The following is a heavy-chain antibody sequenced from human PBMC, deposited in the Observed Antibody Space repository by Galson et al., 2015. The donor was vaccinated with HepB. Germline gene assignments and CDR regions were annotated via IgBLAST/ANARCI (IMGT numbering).Heavy chain of an antibody. CDR2: IYYTGIT. D-gene: IGHD5-18*01. J-gene: IGHJ3*02. CDR1: GGSISSYW. CDR3: ARSGSRYGSDALDI. Sequence: ETLSLTCTVSGGSISSYWWGWIRQSPGKGLEWIGYIYYTGITAYNPSLKSRVTMSIDTSKDQFSLRLNSVTAADTAVYYCARSGSRYGSDALDIWGQGTMVTVSS. V-gene: IGHV4-59*01.